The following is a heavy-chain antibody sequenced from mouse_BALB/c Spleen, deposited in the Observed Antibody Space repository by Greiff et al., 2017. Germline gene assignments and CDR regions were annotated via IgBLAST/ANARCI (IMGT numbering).Heavy chain of an antibody. D-gene: IGHD2-1*01. CDR1: GFTFSSYA. CDR2: ISSGGST. CDR3: ARADGNYEGWFAY. J-gene: IGHJ3*01. Sequence: EVMLVESGGGLVKPGGSLKLSCAASGFTFSSYAMSWVRQTPEKRLEWVASISSGGSTYYPDSVKGRFTISRDNARNILYLQMSSLRSEDTAMYYCARADGNYEGWFAYWGQGTLVTVSA. V-gene: IGHV5-6-5*01.